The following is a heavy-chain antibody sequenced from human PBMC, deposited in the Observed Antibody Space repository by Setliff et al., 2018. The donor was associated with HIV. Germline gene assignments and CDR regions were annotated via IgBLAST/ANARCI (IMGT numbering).Heavy chain of an antibody. V-gene: IGHV4-31*03. CDR1: GGSVSDTSYY. J-gene: IGHJ5*02. Sequence: PSETLSLTCPVSGGSVSDTSYYWGWIRQHPGKGLEWIGYVYYTGKTYYNPSLESRISMSVDTSKNQFSLKLTSVTAADTAIYYCARDLTSNSNCFEPWGQGTQGTVSA. D-gene: IGHD4-4*01. CDR3: ARDLTSNSNCFEP. CDR2: VYYTGKT.